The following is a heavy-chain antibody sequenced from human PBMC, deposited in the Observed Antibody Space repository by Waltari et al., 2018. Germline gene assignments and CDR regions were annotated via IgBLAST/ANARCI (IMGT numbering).Heavy chain of an antibody. CDR3: ARGSAYYVRVWDY. V-gene: IGHV3-7*03. Sequence: EVQLVESGGTLVQPGGSLSLSCAASGCTFRGYGMTWVRQAPGKGLEWVANIKADGSEQYYVDSVRGRFTISRDNAENSLYLQMNSLIADDTAVYYCARGSAYYVRVWDYWGQGTLVTVSS. J-gene: IGHJ4*02. CDR1: GCTFRGYG. D-gene: IGHD3-16*01. CDR2: IKADGSEQ.